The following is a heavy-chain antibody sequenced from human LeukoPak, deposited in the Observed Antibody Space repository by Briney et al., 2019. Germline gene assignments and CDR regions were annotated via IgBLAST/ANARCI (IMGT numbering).Heavy chain of an antibody. Sequence: GGSLRLSCAASGFTFSNFAMTWVRQAPGKGLEWVSSISGSGGSRYYVDSVKGRFTISRDKSKNTLYLQMNNLRAADTAVYYCAKGVDASGIYYYFYMDVWGKGTTVSVSS. J-gene: IGHJ6*03. CDR2: ISGSGGSR. V-gene: IGHV3-23*01. D-gene: IGHD3-16*01. CDR3: AKGVDASGIYYYFYMDV. CDR1: GFTFSNFA.